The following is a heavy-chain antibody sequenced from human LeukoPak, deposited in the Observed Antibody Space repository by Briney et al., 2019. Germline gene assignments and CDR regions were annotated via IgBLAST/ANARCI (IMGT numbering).Heavy chain of an antibody. CDR1: GVTVSSTY. CDR2: IYGGSST. Sequence: GGSLRLSCAASGVTVSSTYMSWVRQAPGKGLEWVSLIYGGSSTYNADSVKGRFTIARDNSKNTLFLQMNSLRAEDTAVYCCARASKVEAFDVWGQGTMVTVSS. V-gene: IGHV3-66*01. J-gene: IGHJ3*01. D-gene: IGHD2-15*01. CDR3: ARASKVEAFDV.